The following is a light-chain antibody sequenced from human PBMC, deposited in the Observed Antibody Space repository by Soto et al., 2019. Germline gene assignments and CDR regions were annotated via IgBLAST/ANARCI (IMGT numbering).Light chain of an antibody. CDR2: EVT. V-gene: IGLV2-14*01. J-gene: IGLJ1*01. CDR3: TSYTDTSVYV. Sequence: QSVLTQPASVSGSPGQSISISCTGTISDFGGYNYVSWYQQHPGKTPKLLIYEVTNRPSGVSSRFSASKSGNTASLTISGLQAEDEADYYGTSYTDTSVYVFGTGTKVTVL. CDR1: ISDFGGYNY.